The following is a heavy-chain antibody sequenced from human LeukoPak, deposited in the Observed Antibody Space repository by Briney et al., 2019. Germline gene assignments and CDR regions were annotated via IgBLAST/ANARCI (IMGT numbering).Heavy chain of an antibody. J-gene: IGHJ6*04. V-gene: IGHV3-74*01. CDR3: ARDRKQQLTLDV. CDR1: GFTFSGYW. CDR2: INSDGSST. D-gene: IGHD6-13*01. Sequence: GGSLRLSCAASGFTFSGYWMHWVRQAPGKGLVWVSRINSDGSSTSYADSVKGRFTISRDNAKNTLYLRMNSLRAEDTAVYYCARDRKQQLTLDVWGKGTTVTVSS.